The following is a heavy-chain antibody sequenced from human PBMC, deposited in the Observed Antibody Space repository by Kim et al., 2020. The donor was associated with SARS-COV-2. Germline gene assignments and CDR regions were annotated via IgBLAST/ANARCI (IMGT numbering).Heavy chain of an antibody. CDR1: AFTFSSYE. V-gene: IGHV3-48*03. Sequence: GGSLRLSCAASAFTFSSYEMSWVRQAPGKGLEWISYISSSGSAIYYADSVRGRFTISRDNAKNSLYLQMDSLRAEDTAVYYCAREVDAYNRGGGEFDIWGQGTTVTVSS. CDR2: ISSSGSAI. J-gene: IGHJ3*02. D-gene: IGHD2-21*01. CDR3: AREVDAYNRGGGEFDI.